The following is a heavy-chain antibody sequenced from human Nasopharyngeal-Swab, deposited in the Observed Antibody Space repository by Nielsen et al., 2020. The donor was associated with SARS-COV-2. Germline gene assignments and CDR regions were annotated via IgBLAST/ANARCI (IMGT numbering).Heavy chain of an antibody. Sequence: VRQMPGKGLEWIGRIYHSGSTYYNPSLKSRVTISVDTSKNQFSLKLSSVTAADTAVYYCASHNNWNTFDYWGQGTLVTVSS. CDR3: ASHNNWNTFDY. CDR2: IYHSGST. J-gene: IGHJ4*02. V-gene: IGHV4-38-2*01. D-gene: IGHD1-1*01.